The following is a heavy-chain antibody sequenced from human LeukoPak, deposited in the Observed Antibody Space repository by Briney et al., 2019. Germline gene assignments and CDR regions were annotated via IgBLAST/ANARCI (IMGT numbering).Heavy chain of an antibody. J-gene: IGHJ4*02. D-gene: IGHD6-19*01. CDR1: GGSISSYY. CDR3: ARQLQWLASPDY. V-gene: IGHV4-59*08. CDR2: IYSVGTT. Sequence: SETLSLTCTVSGGSISSYYWSWIRQPPGKGLEWIGYIYSVGTTSYSPSLKSRVTISVDTSKNQFSLRLTSVTAADTAVYYCARQLQWLASPDYWGQGTLVTVSS.